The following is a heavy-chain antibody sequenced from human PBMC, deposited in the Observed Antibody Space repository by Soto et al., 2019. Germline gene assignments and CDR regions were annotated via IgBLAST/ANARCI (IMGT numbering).Heavy chain of an antibody. J-gene: IGHJ6*02. Sequence: SETLSLTCAVYGGSFSGYYWSWIRQPPGKGLEWIGEINHSGSTNYNPSLKSRVTISVDTSKNQFSLKLSSVTAADTAVYYCARDDSFYGEPGYGMNVWGQGTTVTVSS. D-gene: IGHD3-22*01. CDR3: ARDDSFYGEPGYGMNV. CDR2: INHSGST. V-gene: IGHV4-34*01. CDR1: GGSFSGYY.